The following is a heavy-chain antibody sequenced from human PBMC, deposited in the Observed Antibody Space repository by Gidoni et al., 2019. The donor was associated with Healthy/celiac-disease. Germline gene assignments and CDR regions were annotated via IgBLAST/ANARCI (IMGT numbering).Heavy chain of an antibody. CDR2: ISSNGGST. Sequence: EVQLVESGGGLVQPGGSLRLSCSAYGFPCSSYAMHWVRQAPGKGLGYVSAISSNGGSTYYADSVKGRFTISRDNSKNTLYLQMSSLRAEDTAVYYCVKEGATTWDPFDIWGQGTMVTVSS. D-gene: IGHD4-17*01. CDR1: GFPCSSYA. J-gene: IGHJ3*02. CDR3: VKEGATTWDPFDI. V-gene: IGHV3-64D*06.